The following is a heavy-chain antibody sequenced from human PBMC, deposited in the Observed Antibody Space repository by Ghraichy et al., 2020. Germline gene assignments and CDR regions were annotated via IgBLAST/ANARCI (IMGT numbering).Heavy chain of an antibody. J-gene: IGHJ5*02. Sequence: SETLSLTCTVSGGSISGYYWSWIRQFPGKGLEWIGYIHYSGYTNYNPSLKSRATISLHTSKNQLSLKLTSVTAADTAVYYCARDQRAGGGNWFDPWGQGTLVTVSS. CDR3: ARDQRAGGGNWFDP. CDR2: IHYSGYT. V-gene: IGHV4-59*01. CDR1: GGSISGYY. D-gene: IGHD3-16*01.